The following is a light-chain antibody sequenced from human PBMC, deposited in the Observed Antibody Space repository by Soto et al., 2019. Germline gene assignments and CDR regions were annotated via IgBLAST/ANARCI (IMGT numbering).Light chain of an antibody. J-gene: IGLJ1*01. Sequence: SVLSQPSSLSVSLGQSISISFTEDSSDLTYNSVSWYQHHPHKAPKLIIYDVSYRPSGVSTRFSGSQSAGSASLTISGLQAEDEADYYCSSSTPTRGLVFGSGTKVTVL. V-gene: IGLV2-14*01. CDR2: DVS. CDR3: SSSTPTRGLV. CDR1: SSDLTYNS.